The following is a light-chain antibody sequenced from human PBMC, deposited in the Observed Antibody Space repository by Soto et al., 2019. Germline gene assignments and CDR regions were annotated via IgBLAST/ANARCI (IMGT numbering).Light chain of an antibody. V-gene: IGKV3-20*01. CDR2: GAS. CDR1: QSVGSDH. Sequence: EIVLTQSPGTLSLSPGERATLSCRASQSVGSDHLAWYQQKPGQAPRLLLYGASNRASGIPDRFSGSGSGTDFTLTISRLEPEDFAVYSCQQYGSSPYTFGQGTKLEF. J-gene: IGKJ2*01. CDR3: QQYGSSPYT.